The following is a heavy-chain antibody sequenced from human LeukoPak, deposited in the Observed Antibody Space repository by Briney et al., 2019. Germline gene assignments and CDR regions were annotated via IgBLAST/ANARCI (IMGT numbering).Heavy chain of an antibody. D-gene: IGHD3-10*01. CDR2: ISGSSSYI. Sequence: GGSLRLSCAASGFTFSSYSMNWVRQAPGKGLEWVSSISGSSSYIYYADSVKGRFTISRDNAKNSLYLQMNSLRAEDTAVYYCARDVYGPGGAFDIWGQGTMVTVSS. CDR1: GFTFSSYS. V-gene: IGHV3-21*01. J-gene: IGHJ3*02. CDR3: ARDVYGPGGAFDI.